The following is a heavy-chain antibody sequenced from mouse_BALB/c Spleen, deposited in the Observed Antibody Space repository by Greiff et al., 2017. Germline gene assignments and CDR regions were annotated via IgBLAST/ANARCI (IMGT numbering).Heavy chain of an antibody. V-gene: IGHV1-5*01. CDR1: GYTFTSYW. CDR3: TRDYGSSWFAY. Sequence: EVQLQQSGTVLARPGASVKMSCKASGYTFTSYWMHWVNQRPGQGLEWIGAISPGNSDTSYNQKFTGKAKLTAVTSTSTAYMELSSLTNEDSAFYYCTRDYGSSWFAYWGQGTLVTVSA. J-gene: IGHJ3*01. CDR2: ISPGNSDT. D-gene: IGHD1-1*01.